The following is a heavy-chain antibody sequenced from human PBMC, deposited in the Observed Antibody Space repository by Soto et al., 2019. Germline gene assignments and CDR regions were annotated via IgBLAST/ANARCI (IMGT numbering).Heavy chain of an antibody. V-gene: IGHV4-59*01. CDR1: GGSISSYY. CDR3: ARLLFGAANWFDP. D-gene: IGHD3-10*01. Sequence: QVQLQESGPGLVKPSETLSLTCTVSGGSISSYYWSWIRQPPGKGLEWIGYIYYSGSTNYNPSLKSRVTISVDTSKNQCSLMLSSVTAADTAVYYCARLLFGAANWFDPWGQGTLVTVSS. CDR2: IYYSGST. J-gene: IGHJ5*02.